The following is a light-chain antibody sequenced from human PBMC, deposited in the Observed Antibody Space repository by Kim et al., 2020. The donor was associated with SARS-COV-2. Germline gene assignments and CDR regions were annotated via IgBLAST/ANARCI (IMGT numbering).Light chain of an antibody. V-gene: IGKV1-5*03. CDR3: QQYHSHST. CDR1: QDVHIW. J-gene: IGKJ1*01. CDR2: KSY. Sequence: ACVGDTVTITCRASQDVHIWLAWYQLKPGQVPQLLIHKSYELQAGVPSRFRGGGSGTQFTLTIDSLQPGDFATYYCQQYHSHSTFGQGTKVDIK.